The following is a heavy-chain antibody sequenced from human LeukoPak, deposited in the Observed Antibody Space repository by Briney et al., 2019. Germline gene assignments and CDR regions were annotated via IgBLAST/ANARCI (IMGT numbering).Heavy chain of an antibody. CDR1: GFTVSSNY. D-gene: IGHD2-21*01. CDR3: ASPGETPFDH. V-gene: IGHV3-66*01. CDR2: IFGGGST. Sequence: GGSLRLSCAASGFTVSSNYMSWVRQAPGKGLEGVSIIFGGGSTNYADSVKGRFTISRDNSKNTVDLQMNSLRAEDTAVYYCASPGETPFDHWGQGTLVTVSS. J-gene: IGHJ4*02.